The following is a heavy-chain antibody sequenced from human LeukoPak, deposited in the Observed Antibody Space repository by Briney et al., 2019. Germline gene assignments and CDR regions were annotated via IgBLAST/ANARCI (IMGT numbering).Heavy chain of an antibody. CDR3: APGTMTYDW. CDR2: INPKSGGT. V-gene: IGHV1-2*02. D-gene: IGHD6-13*01. J-gene: IGHJ4*02. CDR1: GYTFTDYS. Sequence: ASVKVSCKASGYTFTDYSMHWVRQAPGQGLEWMGWINPKSGGTNYAQKFQGRVTMTRDTSIATTYMELSTLRSDDMAVYYCAPGTMTYDWWGQGTLVTVSS.